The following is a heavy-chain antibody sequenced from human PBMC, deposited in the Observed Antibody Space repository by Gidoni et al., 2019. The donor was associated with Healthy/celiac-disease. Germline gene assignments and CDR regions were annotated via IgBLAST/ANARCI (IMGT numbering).Heavy chain of an antibody. CDR2: ISSSGSTI. Sequence: QVQLVESGGGFVKPGGSLRLSCAASGFTFSDYYMSWIRQAPGKGLEWVSYISSSGSTIYYADSVKGRFTISRDNAKNSLYLQMNSLRAEDTAVYYCARERTTVTRVFLTAVYYYYYGMDVWGQGTTVTVSS. CDR1: GFTFSDYY. D-gene: IGHD4-17*01. CDR3: ARERTTVTRVFLTAVYYYYYGMDV. V-gene: IGHV3-11*01. J-gene: IGHJ6*02.